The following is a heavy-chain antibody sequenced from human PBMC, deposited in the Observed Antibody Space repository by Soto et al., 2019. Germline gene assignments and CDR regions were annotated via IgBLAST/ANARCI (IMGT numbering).Heavy chain of an antibody. D-gene: IGHD3-16*01. Sequence: EVQLVESGGGLVQPGGSLRLSCAASGFTFSDSWMDWVRQAPGKGPEWVANIKQDGSEKNYVGSVKGRFTISRDNAKNSLYLQMNSLRAEDTAVYYCASLGRHGWGQGTTVTVSS. CDR2: IKQDGSEK. CDR3: ASLGRHG. J-gene: IGHJ6*02. V-gene: IGHV3-7*01. CDR1: GFTFSDSW.